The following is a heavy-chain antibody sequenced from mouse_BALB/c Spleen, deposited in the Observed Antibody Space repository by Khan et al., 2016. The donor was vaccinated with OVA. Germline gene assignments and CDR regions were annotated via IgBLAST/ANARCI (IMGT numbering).Heavy chain of an antibody. J-gene: IGHJ3*01. D-gene: IGHD1-1*01. CDR2: ISSGDST. CDR1: GFTFSNYA. V-gene: IGHV5-6-5*01. Sequence: EVKLMESGGGLVKPGGSLKLPCAASGFTFSNYAMSWVRQSPEKRLEWVASISSGDSTYYPDSVKGRFTISRDKARNLLYLQMSSLSSEDTAMYYCAKDYGFAYGGQGTLVTVSA. CDR3: AKDYGFAY.